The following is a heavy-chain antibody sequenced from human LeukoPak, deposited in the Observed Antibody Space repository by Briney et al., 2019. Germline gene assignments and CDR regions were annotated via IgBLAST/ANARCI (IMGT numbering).Heavy chain of an antibody. CDR2: INPNSGGT. J-gene: IGHJ6*03. CDR3: ARDHGGSYSPFYYYYYMDV. Sequence: ASVKVSCKASGYTFTGYYMHWVRQAPGQGLEWMGWINPNSGGTNYAQKFQGRVTMTRDTSISTAYMELSRLRSDDTAVYYCARDHGGSYSPFYYYYYMDVWGKGTAVTVSS. D-gene: IGHD1-26*01. CDR1: GYTFTGYY. V-gene: IGHV1-2*02.